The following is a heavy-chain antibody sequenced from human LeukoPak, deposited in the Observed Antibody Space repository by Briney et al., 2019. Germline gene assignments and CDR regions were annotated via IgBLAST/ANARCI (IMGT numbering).Heavy chain of an antibody. V-gene: IGHV3-9*01. CDR2: ISWNSGSI. D-gene: IGHD6-6*01. CDR3: AKDTSSGGNYFDY. CDR1: GFTFDDYA. J-gene: IGHJ4*02. Sequence: GGSLRLSCAASGFTFDDYAMHWVRHALGKGLEWVSGISWNSGSIAYADSVKGRFTISRDNAKNSLYLQMNSLRAEDTALYYCAKDTSSGGNYFDYWGQGTLVTVSS.